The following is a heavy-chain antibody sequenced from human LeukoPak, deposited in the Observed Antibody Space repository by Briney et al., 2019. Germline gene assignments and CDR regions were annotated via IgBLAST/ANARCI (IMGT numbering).Heavy chain of an antibody. J-gene: IGHJ4*02. CDR1: GFTFSSYS. CDR3: ARVLRWEGRYFDY. V-gene: IGHV3-21*01. D-gene: IGHD4-23*01. Sequence: PGGSLRLSCAASGFTFSSYSMNWVRQASGKGLEWVSSISSSSSYIYYADSVKGRFTISRDNAKNSLYLQMNSLRAEDTAVYYCARVLRWEGRYFDYWGQGTLVTVSS. CDR2: ISSSSSYI.